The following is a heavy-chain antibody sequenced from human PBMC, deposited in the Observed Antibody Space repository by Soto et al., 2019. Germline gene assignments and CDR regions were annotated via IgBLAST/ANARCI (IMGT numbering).Heavy chain of an antibody. CDR2: IIPLFGTS. J-gene: IGHJ2*01. V-gene: IGHV1-69*06. Sequence: QVQLVQSGAEVKMPGSSVKVSCKVSGGTFVSYAISWVRQAPGQGLEWVGGIIPLFGTSTSAQKFQDRVTITADRSTSTVYLELRSLRSEDTAVYYCARDRPSQDWDFDLWGRGTLVTVSS. CDR1: GGTFVSYA. CDR3: ARDRPSQDWDFDL.